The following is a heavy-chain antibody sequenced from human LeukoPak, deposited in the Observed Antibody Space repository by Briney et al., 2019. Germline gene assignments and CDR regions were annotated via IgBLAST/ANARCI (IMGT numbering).Heavy chain of an antibody. V-gene: IGHV3-23*01. CDR2: ISGSGGST. Sequence: PGGSLRLSCAASGFTFGNSWVHWVRQAPGKGLEWVSAISGSGGSTYYADSVKGRFTISRDNSKNTLYLQMNSLRAKDTAVYYCAKRGDGYNSRYYYYYGMDVWGQGTTVTVSS. CDR1: GFTFGNSW. D-gene: IGHD5-24*01. CDR3: AKRGDGYNSRYYYYYGMDV. J-gene: IGHJ6*02.